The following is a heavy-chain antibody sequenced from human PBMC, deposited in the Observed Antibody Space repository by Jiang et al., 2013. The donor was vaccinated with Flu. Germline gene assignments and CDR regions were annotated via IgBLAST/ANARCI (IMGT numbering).Heavy chain of an antibody. CDR3: ATISTVTTGKKDYGLDV. J-gene: IGHJ6*02. V-gene: IGHV1-46*01. CDR1: GYTFTSYY. CDR2: ISPSGGST. Sequence: YGAEVKKPGASVKVSCKASGYTFTSYYMHWVRQAPGQGLEWMGIISPSGGSTSYAQKFQGRVTMTRDTSTSTVYMELSSLRSEDTAVYYCATISTVTTGKKDYGLDVWGQGTTVTVSS. D-gene: IGHD4-17*01.